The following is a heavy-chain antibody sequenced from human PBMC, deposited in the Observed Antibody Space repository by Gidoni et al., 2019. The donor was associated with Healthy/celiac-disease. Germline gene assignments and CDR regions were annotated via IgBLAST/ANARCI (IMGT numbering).Heavy chain of an antibody. D-gene: IGHD5-18*01. CDR2: IIPILGIA. Sequence: QLFQSGAAVKKPGSSVKVSCKASGGPFSSYTIRGLRQAPGQGLEWMGRIIPILGIANDAQKFQSKVTITADKSTSTAYMELSRLRYEDTEVYYCARVSGYSYGSLSYWGQGTLVTVSS. CDR1: GGPFSSYT. J-gene: IGHJ4*02. V-gene: IGHV1-69*02. CDR3: ARVSGYSYGSLSY.